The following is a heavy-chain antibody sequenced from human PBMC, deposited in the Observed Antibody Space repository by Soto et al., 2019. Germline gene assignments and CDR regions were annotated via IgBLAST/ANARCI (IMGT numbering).Heavy chain of an antibody. D-gene: IGHD4-4*01. Sequence: SETLSLTCAVSGGSISSSNWWSWVRQPPGKGLEWIGEIYHSGSTNYNPSLKSRVTISVDKSKNQFSLKLSSVTAADTAVYYCARTGSLTVTTHYFDYWGQGTLVTVSS. V-gene: IGHV4-4*02. CDR1: GGSISSSNW. CDR3: ARTGSLTVTTHYFDY. J-gene: IGHJ4*02. CDR2: IYHSGST.